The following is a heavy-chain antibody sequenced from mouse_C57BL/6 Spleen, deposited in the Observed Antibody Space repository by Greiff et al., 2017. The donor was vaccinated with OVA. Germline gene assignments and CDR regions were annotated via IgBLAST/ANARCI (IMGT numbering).Heavy chain of an antibody. CDR2: IINGIGTN. V-gene: IGHV5-17*01. Sequence: VQLKESGGGLVKPGGSLKLSCEASGFTFSDYEMNWVRQAPEKGLEWVAYIINGIGTNSYDDTVKGRFTFSRDNAKNTLFLQLTMLRSEDTAMYYCARPRYVSSYGYFDVWGTGTTVTVSS. CDR3: ARPRYVSSYGYFDV. CDR1: GFTFSDYE. J-gene: IGHJ1*03. D-gene: IGHD1-1*01.